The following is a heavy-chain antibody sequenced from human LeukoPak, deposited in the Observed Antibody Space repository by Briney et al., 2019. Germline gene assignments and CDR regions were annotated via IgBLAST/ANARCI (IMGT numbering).Heavy chain of an antibody. CDR3: ARHGWGRIAAAGRDYYYYYYYMDV. V-gene: IGHV4-59*01. J-gene: IGHJ6*03. CDR2: IYYSGST. Sequence: PSETLSLTCTVSGGSISSYYWSWIRQPPGKGLEWIGYIYYSGSTNYNPSLKSRVTISVDTSKNQFSLKLSSVTAADTAVYYCARHGWGRIAAAGRDYYYYYYYMDVWGKGTTVTISS. D-gene: IGHD6-13*01. CDR1: GGSISSYY.